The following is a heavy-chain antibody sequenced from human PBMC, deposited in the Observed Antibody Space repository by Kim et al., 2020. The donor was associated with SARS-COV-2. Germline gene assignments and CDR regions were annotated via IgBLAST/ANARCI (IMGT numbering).Heavy chain of an antibody. CDR3: GKEGSRGWYAWFDP. J-gene: IGHJ5*02. V-gene: IGHV3-7*01. Sequence: VDSAKGRFTISRDKAKNSLYVQMNGVRAEDTAVYYWGKEGSRGWYAWFDPWGQGTLVTVSS. D-gene: IGHD6-19*01.